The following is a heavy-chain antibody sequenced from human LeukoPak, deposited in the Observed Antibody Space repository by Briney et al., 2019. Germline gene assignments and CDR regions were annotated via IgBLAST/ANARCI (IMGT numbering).Heavy chain of an antibody. D-gene: IGHD4-17*01. J-gene: IGHJ6*02. CDR1: GFTFSSYA. Sequence: GGSLRLSCAAPGFTFSSYAMSWVRQAPGKGLEWVSAISGSGGSTYYADSVKGRFTISRDNSKNTLYLQMNSLRAEDTAVYYCAKVGLHDYGDPMSYYYYGMDVWGQGTTVTVSS. CDR2: ISGSGGST. CDR3: AKVGLHDYGDPMSYYYYGMDV. V-gene: IGHV3-23*01.